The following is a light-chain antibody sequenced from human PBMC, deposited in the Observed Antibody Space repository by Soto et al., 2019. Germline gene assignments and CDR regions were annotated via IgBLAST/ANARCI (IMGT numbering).Light chain of an antibody. CDR3: QQSYSTPRGT. CDR2: AAS. CDR1: QDIAIY. Sequence: IHLTQSPSSLSASVGDRVTITCRASQDIAIYLAWYQQKPGEAPKLLIYAASTLYGGVPSRFSGSGSGTDFTLTISSLQPEDFATYYCQQSYSTPRGTFGQGTKVDIK. V-gene: IGKV1-39*01. J-gene: IGKJ1*01.